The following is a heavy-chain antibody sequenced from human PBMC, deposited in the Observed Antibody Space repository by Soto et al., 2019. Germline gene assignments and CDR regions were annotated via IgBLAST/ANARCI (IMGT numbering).Heavy chain of an antibody. CDR3: AKVARWGITMIVVGYFDY. CDR2: IGGSGGST. Sequence: EVQLLESGGGLVQPGGSLRLSCAASGFTFSSYAMSWVRQAPGKGLEWVSGIGGSGGSTYYADSVKGRFTISRDNSKNTLYLQMNSLRAEDTAVYYCAKVARWGITMIVVGYFDYWGQGTLVTVSS. J-gene: IGHJ4*02. D-gene: IGHD3-22*01. CDR1: GFTFSSYA. V-gene: IGHV3-23*01.